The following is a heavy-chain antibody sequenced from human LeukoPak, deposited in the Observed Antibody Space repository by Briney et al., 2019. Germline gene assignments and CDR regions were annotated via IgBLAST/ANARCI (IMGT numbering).Heavy chain of an antibody. CDR2: ISYDGSNK. V-gene: IGHV3-30-3*02. Sequence: GRSLRLSCAASGFTFSSYAMHWVRQAPGKGLEWVAVISYDGSNKYYADSVKGRFTISRDNSKNTLYLQMNSLRADDTAVYYCAKQTRYYYDSSGDYPWDYWGQGTLVTVSS. J-gene: IGHJ4*02. CDR1: GFTFSSYA. D-gene: IGHD3-22*01. CDR3: AKQTRYYYDSSGDYPWDY.